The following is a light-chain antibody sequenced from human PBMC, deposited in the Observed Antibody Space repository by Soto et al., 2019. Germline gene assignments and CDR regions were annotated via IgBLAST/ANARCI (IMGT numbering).Light chain of an antibody. V-gene: IGKV3D-15*01. CDR2: GAS. J-gene: IGKJ4*01. CDR1: HSVDSN. Sequence: EIVMTQSPGTLSVSTGQGATLSCRASHSVDSNLAWYQQRPGQAPRLFIFGASTRPTGIPDRFSGSGSGTEFTLTISSLQSEDFAVYYCQQYDKWPLTFGGGTKMEIK. CDR3: QQYDKWPLT.